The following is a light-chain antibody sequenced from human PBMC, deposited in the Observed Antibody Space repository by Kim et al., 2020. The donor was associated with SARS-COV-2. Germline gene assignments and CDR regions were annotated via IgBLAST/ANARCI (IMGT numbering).Light chain of an antibody. CDR2: SRN. J-gene: IGLJ2*01. V-gene: IGLV3-19*01. Sequence: SFELTQDPAVSVALGQTVRITCQGDSLRNYYASWYQLKPGQAPLLVLYSRNKRPSGIPDRFSGFYSGDTASLSIIGAQPEDEADYYCNSRDISVEPVLFGGGTQLTVL. CDR3: NSRDISVEPVL. CDR1: SLRNYY.